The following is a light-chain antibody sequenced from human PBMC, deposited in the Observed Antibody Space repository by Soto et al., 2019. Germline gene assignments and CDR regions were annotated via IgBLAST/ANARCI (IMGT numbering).Light chain of an antibody. J-gene: IGKJ1*01. CDR1: QSISSW. Sequence: DIQMTQSPSTLSASVGDRVTITCRASQSISSWLAWYQQKPGKAPKPLIYKASSLESGVPSRFSGSGSGTEFTVTISRLLPDDFATYYWQQYNSYSRMFGQGPKVEIK. CDR2: KAS. V-gene: IGKV1-5*03. CDR3: QQYNSYSRM.